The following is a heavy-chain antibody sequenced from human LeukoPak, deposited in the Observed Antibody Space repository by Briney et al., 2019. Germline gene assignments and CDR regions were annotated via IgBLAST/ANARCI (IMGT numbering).Heavy chain of an antibody. D-gene: IGHD2-2*01. Sequence: SETLSLTCTVSGGSISSGDYYWSWIRQPPGKGLEWIGYIYYSGSTYYNPSLKSRVTISVDTSKNQFSLKLSSVTAADTAVYYCARVGDVCSSTSCSKDYWGQGTLVTVSS. CDR3: ARVGDVCSSTSCSKDY. V-gene: IGHV4-30-4*08. J-gene: IGHJ4*02. CDR1: GGSISSGDYY. CDR2: IYYSGST.